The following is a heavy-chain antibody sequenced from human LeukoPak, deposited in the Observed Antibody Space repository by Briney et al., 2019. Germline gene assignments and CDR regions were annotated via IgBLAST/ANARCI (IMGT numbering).Heavy chain of an antibody. V-gene: IGHV3-66*01. CDR1: GFTVSTNY. CDR2: IYSGGDT. D-gene: IGHD3-16*01. Sequence: GGSLRLSCAASGFTVSTNYMDWVRQAPGKGLEVVSLIYSGGDTYDADYVRGRLTLSRDNSKNTLYLQMNSLRAEDTAVYYCATQRGSYLWGTDFDYWGQGTLVTVS. CDR3: ATQRGSYLWGTDFDY. J-gene: IGHJ4*02.